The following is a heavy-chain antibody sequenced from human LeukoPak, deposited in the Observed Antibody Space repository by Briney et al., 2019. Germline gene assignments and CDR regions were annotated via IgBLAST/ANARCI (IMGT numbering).Heavy chain of an antibody. J-gene: IGHJ4*02. D-gene: IGHD6-19*01. Sequence: SETLSLTCTVSGYSISSSYYWSWIRQPAGKGLEWIGRIYTSGSTNYNPSLKSRVTISVDTSKNQFSLKLSSVTAADTAVYYCATHYSSDEYWGQGTLVTVSS. CDR2: IYTSGST. CDR3: ATHYSSDEY. CDR1: GYSISSSYY. V-gene: IGHV4-61*02.